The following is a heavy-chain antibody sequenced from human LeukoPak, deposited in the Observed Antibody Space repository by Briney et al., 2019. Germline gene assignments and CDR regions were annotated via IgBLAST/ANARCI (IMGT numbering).Heavy chain of an antibody. J-gene: IGHJ4*02. CDR1: GFTFSSYV. V-gene: IGHV3-23*01. CDR3: AKDLRDYYDSSGYYRY. Sequence: GGSLRLSCAASGFTFSSYVMSWVRQAPGKGLEWVSAISGSGGSTYYADSVKGRFTISRDNSKNTLYLQINSLRAEDTAVYYCAKDLRDYYDSSGYYRYWGQGTLVTVSS. D-gene: IGHD3-22*01. CDR2: ISGSGGST.